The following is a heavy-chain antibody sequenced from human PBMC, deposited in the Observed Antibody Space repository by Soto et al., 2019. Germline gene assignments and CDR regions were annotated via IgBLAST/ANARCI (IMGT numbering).Heavy chain of an antibody. CDR3: ARASELSYCGGDCSPYYFDY. Sequence: QVQLQESGPGLVKPSETLSLTCTVSGGSISSYYWSWIRQPPGKGLEWIGYIYYSGSTNYNPSLKSRVTISVDTSKHQFSLQLSSVTAADTAVYYCARASELSYCGGDCSPYYFDYWGQGTLVTVSS. D-gene: IGHD2-21*02. J-gene: IGHJ4*02. CDR2: IYYSGST. CDR1: GGSISSYY. V-gene: IGHV4-59*01.